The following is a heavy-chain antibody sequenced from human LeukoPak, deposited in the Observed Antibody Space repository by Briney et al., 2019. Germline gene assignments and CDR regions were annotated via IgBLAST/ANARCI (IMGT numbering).Heavy chain of an antibody. V-gene: IGHV3-53*01. Sequence: PGGSLRLSCAASGFTVSSNYMSWVRQAPGKGLEWVSVIYSDGRIHSADSVKGRFTISRDDSRNTLSLQMNSLRAEDTAVYYCAREVRTTNYGGHVDYWGQGTLVTVSS. CDR3: AREVRTTNYGGHVDY. J-gene: IGHJ4*02. CDR1: GFTVSSNY. CDR2: IYSDGRI. D-gene: IGHD4-23*01.